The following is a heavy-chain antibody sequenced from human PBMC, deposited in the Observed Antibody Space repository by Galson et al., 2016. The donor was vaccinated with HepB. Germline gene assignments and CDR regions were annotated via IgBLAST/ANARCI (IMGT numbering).Heavy chain of an antibody. V-gene: IGHV3-43*01. Sequence: SLRLSCAASGFNFHDYSMHWVRQTPGKGLEWVSLIVWDGGRTDYADAVKGRFTISRDNSKNTLYLQMNSLRAEDTAVYYCAKGYGLWDYWGQGTLVTVSS. J-gene: IGHJ4*02. CDR2: IVWDGGRT. CDR3: AKGYGLWDY. D-gene: IGHD5-18*01. CDR1: GFNFHDYS.